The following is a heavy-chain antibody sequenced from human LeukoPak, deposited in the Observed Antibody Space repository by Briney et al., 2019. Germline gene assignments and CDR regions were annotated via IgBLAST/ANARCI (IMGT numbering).Heavy chain of an antibody. CDR1: GFTFSSYS. CDR2: ISSSSSYI. CDR3: ARDYTYYDFLTGYDQNYYYMDV. D-gene: IGHD3-9*01. J-gene: IGHJ6*03. V-gene: IGHV3-21*01. Sequence: PGGSLRLSCSASGFTFSSYSMNWVRQAPGKGLEWVSSISSSSSYIYYADSVKGRFTISRDNAKNSLYLQMNSLRAEDTAVYYCARDYTYYDFLTGYDQNYYYMDVWGKGTTVTISS.